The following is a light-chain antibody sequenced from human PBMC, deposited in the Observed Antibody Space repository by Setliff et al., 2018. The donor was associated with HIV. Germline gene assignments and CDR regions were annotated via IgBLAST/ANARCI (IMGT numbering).Light chain of an antibody. CDR3: CSNTGSNTYV. V-gene: IGLV2-23*01. J-gene: IGLJ1*01. CDR2: QAS. Sequence: QSALTQPASVSGSPGQSITISCSGTRNDVGLYDLVSWYQQHPVKAPKLMIYQASRRPSGVSNRFSASKSGNTASLTISGLQAEDEADYYCCSNTGSNTYVFGTGTKVTVL. CDR1: RNDVGLYDL.